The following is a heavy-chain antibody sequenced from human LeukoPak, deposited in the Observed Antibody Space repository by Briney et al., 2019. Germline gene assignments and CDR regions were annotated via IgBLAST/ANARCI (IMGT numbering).Heavy chain of an antibody. Sequence: ASVKVSCXASGYTFTSYGISWVRQAPGQGLEWMGWISAYNGNTNYAQKLQGRVTMTTDTSTSTAYMELRSLRSDDTAVYYCARAKLRRDGYNDLDYWGQGTLVTVSS. CDR3: ARAKLRRDGYNDLDY. CDR2: ISAYNGNT. V-gene: IGHV1-18*01. CDR1: GYTFTSYG. J-gene: IGHJ4*02. D-gene: IGHD5-24*01.